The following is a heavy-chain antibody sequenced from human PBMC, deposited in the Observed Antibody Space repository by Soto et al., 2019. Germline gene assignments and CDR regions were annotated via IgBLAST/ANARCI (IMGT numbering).Heavy chain of an antibody. J-gene: IGHJ4*02. CDR1: RGSISSGGYY. V-gene: IGHV4-31*03. CDR2: IYYSVDT. CDR3: ARAPLSNTTTTARHFDS. Sequence: KTSETLSLTCTVSRGSISSGGYYWGWIRQPPGKGLEWIGYIYYSVDTYYNPSLKSRLAISADTSKNQVSLRLTSVTAAYTAVYYCARAPLSNTTTTARHFDSWGQGTLVTGSS. D-gene: IGHD4-17*01.